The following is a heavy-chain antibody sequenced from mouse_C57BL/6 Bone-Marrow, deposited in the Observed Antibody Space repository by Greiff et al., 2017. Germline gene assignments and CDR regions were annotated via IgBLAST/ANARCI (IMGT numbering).Heavy chain of an antibody. J-gene: IGHJ1*03. D-gene: IGHD1-1*01. CDR2: IYPRDGST. CDR3: ARLEFDGSSGDWYFDV. V-gene: IGHV1-85*01. Sequence: QVQLQQPGAELVKPGASVKLSCKASGYTFTSYDINWVKQRPGQGLEWIGWIYPRDGSTKYNEKFRGKATLTVDTSSSTAYMELHSLSSEDAACYCGARLEFDGSSGDWYFDVWGTGTTVTVSS. CDR1: GYTFTSYD.